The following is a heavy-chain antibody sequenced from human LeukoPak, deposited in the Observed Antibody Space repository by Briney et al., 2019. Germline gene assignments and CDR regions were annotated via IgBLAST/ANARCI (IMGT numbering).Heavy chain of an antibody. CDR2: IWYDGSNK. D-gene: IGHD3-3*01. J-gene: IGHJ4*02. Sequence: GGSLRLSCAASGFTFSSYGMHWVRQASGKGLEWVAVIWYDGSNKYYADSVKGRFTISRDNSKNTLYLQMNSLRAEDTAVYYCARDKEYYDFWSGYYFPQYYFDYWGQGTLVTVSS. V-gene: IGHV3-33*01. CDR1: GFTFSSYG. CDR3: ARDKEYYDFWSGYYFPQYYFDY.